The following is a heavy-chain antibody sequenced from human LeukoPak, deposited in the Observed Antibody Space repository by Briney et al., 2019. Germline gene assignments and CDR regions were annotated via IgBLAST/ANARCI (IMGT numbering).Heavy chain of an antibody. V-gene: IGHV4-59*01. D-gene: IGHD3-16*02. J-gene: IGHJ4*02. CDR1: GGSISSYY. Sequence: SETLSLTCTVSGGSISSYYWSWIRQPPGKGLEWIGYIYYSGSTNYNPSLKSRVTISVDTPKNQFSLKLSSVTAADTAVYYCARVGDDYVWGSYRPQYYFDYWGQGTLVTVSS. CDR3: ARVGDDYVWGSYRPQYYFDY. CDR2: IYYSGST.